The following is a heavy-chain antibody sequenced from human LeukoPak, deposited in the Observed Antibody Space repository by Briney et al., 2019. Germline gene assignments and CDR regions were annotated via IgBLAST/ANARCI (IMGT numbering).Heavy chain of an antibody. CDR3: ARGVAEYLQH. Sequence: GASVKVSCKASGYTFTSYGISWVRQAPGQGLELMGWISAYNGNTYYAQNFQDRVTMTTDTSTTTAYMELRSLRSDDTAVYYCARGVAEYLQHWGQGTLVTVSS. CDR2: ISAYNGNT. CDR1: GYTFTSYG. V-gene: IGHV1-18*01. J-gene: IGHJ1*01.